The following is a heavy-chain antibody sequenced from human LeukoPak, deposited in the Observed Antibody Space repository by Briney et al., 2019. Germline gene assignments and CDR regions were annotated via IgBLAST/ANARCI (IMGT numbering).Heavy chain of an antibody. CDR3: VKDSDVSGSYYEGWFDS. CDR2: ISGSGGSR. CDR1: GFTFSTYA. V-gene: IGHV3-23*01. Sequence: PGGSLRLSCAASGFTFSTYAMSWVRQAPGKGLEWVSAISGSGGSRYYADSVKGRFTISRDDSKNTLHLQMNSLRAEDTAVFYCVKDSDVSGSYYEGWFDSWGQGTLVTVSS. J-gene: IGHJ5*01. D-gene: IGHD3-10*01.